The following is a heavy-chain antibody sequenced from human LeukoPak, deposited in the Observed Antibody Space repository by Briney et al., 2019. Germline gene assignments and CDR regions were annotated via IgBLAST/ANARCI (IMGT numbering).Heavy chain of an antibody. Sequence: PGRSLRLSCAASGFTFSSYGMHWVRQAPGKGLEWVAVILYDGSNKYYADSVKGRFTISRDNSENTLYLQMNSLRAEDTAVYYCARDLRRGYSYGYGDYWGQGTLVTVSS. CDR3: ARDLRRGYSYGYGDY. CDR1: GFTFSSYG. J-gene: IGHJ4*02. CDR2: ILYDGSNK. D-gene: IGHD5-18*01. V-gene: IGHV3-33*05.